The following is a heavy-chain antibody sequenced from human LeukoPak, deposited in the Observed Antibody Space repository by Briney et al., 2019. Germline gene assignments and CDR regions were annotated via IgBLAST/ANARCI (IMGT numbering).Heavy chain of an antibody. CDR2: IYYSGST. CDR3: ARHSRIFGVIDY. J-gene: IGHJ4*02. D-gene: IGHD3-3*02. CDR1: GGSISSSSYY. Sequence: SETLSLTCTVSGGSISSSSYYWGWLRQPPGKGLEWIGSIYYSGSTYYNPSLKSRVTISGDTSKNQFSLKLSSVTAADTAVYYCARHSRIFGVIDYWGQGTLVTVSS. V-gene: IGHV4-39*01.